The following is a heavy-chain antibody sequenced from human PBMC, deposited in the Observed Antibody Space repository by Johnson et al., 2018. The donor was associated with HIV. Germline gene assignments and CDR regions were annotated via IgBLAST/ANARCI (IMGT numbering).Heavy chain of an antibody. J-gene: IGHJ3*02. V-gene: IGHV3-7*04. CDR3: ASETGDPVVPAARDAFDI. Sequence: VQLVESGGGLVQPGGSLRLSCVVSGFTFRRYWISGVGKAPGKGLEWVATIKQDGSEKQYVDSVKGRFTISRDNAKNLLYLQMNSLRAEDTALYYCASETGDPVVPAARDAFDIWGQVTMVTGAS. CDR2: IKQDGSEK. D-gene: IGHD2-2*01. CDR1: GFTFRRYW.